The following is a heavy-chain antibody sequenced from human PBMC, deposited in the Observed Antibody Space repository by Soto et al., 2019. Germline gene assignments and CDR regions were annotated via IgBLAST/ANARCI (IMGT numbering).Heavy chain of an antibody. D-gene: IGHD4-4*01. V-gene: IGHV4-34*01. CDR2: INHSGST. Sequence: SETLSLTCAVYGGSFSGYYWSLIRQPPGKGLEWIGEINHSGSTNYNPSLKSRATISVDTSKNQFSLKLTSVTAADTAVYYCARADYSNLEAGFDYWGQGTLVPVSS. CDR1: GGSFSGYY. CDR3: ARADYSNLEAGFDY. J-gene: IGHJ4*02.